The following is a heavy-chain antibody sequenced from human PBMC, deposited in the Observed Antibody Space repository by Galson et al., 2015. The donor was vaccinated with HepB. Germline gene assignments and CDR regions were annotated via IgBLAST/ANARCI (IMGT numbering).Heavy chain of an antibody. D-gene: IGHD3-22*01. CDR1: GFTFSNYA. J-gene: IGHJ4*02. Sequence: SLRLSCAASGFTFSNYAMGWVRQAPGKGLEWVSGISATGGTTNYADTVKGRFTISRDNSKKTLFLQMYSLRAEDTAVYFCARYPAPSTQGSYSSDRRLDDWGQGTLVTVSS. V-gene: IGHV3-23*01. CDR3: ARYPAPSTQGSYSSDRRLDD. CDR2: ISATGGTT.